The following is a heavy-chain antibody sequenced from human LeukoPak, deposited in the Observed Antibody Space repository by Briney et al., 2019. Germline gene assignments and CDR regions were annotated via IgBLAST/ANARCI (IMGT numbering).Heavy chain of an antibody. J-gene: IGHJ4*02. Sequence: SVKVSCKASGGTFSSYAISWARQAPGQGLEWMGRIIPILGIANYAQKFQGRVTITADKSTSTAYMELSSPRSEDTAVYYCARAGLTYYYDSSGYLSGLGYWGQGTLVTVSS. D-gene: IGHD3-22*01. CDR2: IIPILGIA. V-gene: IGHV1-69*04. CDR3: ARAGLTYYYDSSGYLSGLGY. CDR1: GGTFSSYA.